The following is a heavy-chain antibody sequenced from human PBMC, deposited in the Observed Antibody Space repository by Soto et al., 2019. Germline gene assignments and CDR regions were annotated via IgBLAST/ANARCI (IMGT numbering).Heavy chain of an antibody. CDR3: AKGGRQWLVTSDFNY. CDR1: GFTFSDYA. Sequence: VQLLESGGGVVQHGRSLRRSCAASGFTFSDYAMHWVRQAPGKGLEWVAVVSHDGRNTHYADSVKGRFTISRDSSKNTVSPEMTSLRAEDTAVYYCAKGGRQWLVTSDFNYWGQGALVTFSS. V-gene: IGHV3-30*18. J-gene: IGHJ4*02. CDR2: VSHDGRNT. D-gene: IGHD6-19*01.